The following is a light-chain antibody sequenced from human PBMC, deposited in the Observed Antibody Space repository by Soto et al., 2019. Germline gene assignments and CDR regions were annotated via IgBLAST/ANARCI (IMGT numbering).Light chain of an antibody. Sequence: EIVLTQSPGTLSLSPGTRATLSCRASQSVDSSTYLAWYQQKPGQAPRLLIYGASSRATGIPDRFSGSGSGTDFSLTISRLEPEDFAVYYCQQYGRSPRTFGQGTKVDIK. CDR2: GAS. CDR1: QSVDSSTY. J-gene: IGKJ1*01. V-gene: IGKV3-20*01. CDR3: QQYGRSPRT.